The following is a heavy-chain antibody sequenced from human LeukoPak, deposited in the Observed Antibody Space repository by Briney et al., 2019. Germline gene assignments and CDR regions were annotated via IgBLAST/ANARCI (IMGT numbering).Heavy chain of an antibody. J-gene: IGHJ4*02. CDR3: ARVGGSGSYNY. D-gene: IGHD3-10*01. CDR1: GFTFSSYA. V-gene: IGHV3-53*01. Sequence: GGSLRLSCAASGFTFSSYAMSWVRQAPGKGLEWVSVIYSGGSTYYADSVKGRFTISRDNSKNTLYLQMNSLRAEDTAVYYCARVGGSGSYNYWGQGILVTVSS. CDR2: IYSGGST.